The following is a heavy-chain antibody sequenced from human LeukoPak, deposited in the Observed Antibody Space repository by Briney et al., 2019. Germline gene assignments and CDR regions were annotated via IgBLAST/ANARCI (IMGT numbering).Heavy chain of an antibody. CDR2: IDGSSSYI. Sequence: GGSLRLSCAASGFTFSSYSMNWVRQAPGKGLEWVSSIDGSSSYIYYADSVKGRFSVSRDNAKNSLYLQMNSLRAEDTAVYYCARDLHPRYYLPDYWGQGTLVTVSS. V-gene: IGHV3-21*01. D-gene: IGHD1-26*01. J-gene: IGHJ4*02. CDR1: GFTFSSYS. CDR3: ARDLHPRYYLPDY.